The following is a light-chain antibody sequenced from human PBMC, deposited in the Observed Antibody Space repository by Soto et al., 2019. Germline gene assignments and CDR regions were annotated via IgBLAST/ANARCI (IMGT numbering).Light chain of an antibody. CDR2: TNN. J-gene: IGLJ1*01. Sequence: VLTQPPSASATPGQRVTISCSGSNSNIGTNTVNWYQQLPGKAPRLLIYTNNQRPSGVPQRFSGSKTGTSASLAIGGLQSDDGADYYCAAWDDSLGAIVFGTGTKVTVL. V-gene: IGLV1-44*01. CDR1: NSNIGTNT. CDR3: AAWDDSLGAIV.